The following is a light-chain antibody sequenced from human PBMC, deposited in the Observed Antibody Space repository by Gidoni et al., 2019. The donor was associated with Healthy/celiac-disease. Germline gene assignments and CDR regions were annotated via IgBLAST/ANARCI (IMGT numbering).Light chain of an antibody. Sequence: QSALTQPASVSGSPGQSITISCTGTSSGVGSYNLVSWYQQHPGKAPKLMIYEGSKRPSGVSNRFSGSKSGNTASLTISGLQAEDEADYYCCSYAGSSTQVFGGGTKLTVL. CDR2: EGS. CDR3: CSYAGSSTQV. J-gene: IGLJ2*01. CDR1: SSGVGSYNL. V-gene: IGLV2-23*01.